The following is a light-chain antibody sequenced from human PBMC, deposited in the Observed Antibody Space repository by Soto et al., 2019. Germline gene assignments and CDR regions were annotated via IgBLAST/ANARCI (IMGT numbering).Light chain of an antibody. CDR1: TGAVTSGHY. V-gene: IGLV7-46*01. Sequence: AVVTQEPSLTVSPGGTVTLTCGSSTGAVTSGHYPYWFQQKPGQAPRTLIYDTSNKHSWTPARFSGSLLGGKVALTLSCAQPEDEAEYYCLLSYSGARQVFGGGTKLTVL. J-gene: IGLJ2*01. CDR2: DTS. CDR3: LLSYSGARQV.